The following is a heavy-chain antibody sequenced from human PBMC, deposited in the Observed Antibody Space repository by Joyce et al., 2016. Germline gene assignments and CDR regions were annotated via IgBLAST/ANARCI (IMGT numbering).Heavy chain of an antibody. J-gene: IGHJ4*02. D-gene: IGHD3-16*01. CDR1: GYTFINYH. CDR3: ARERPYDCFFDY. CDR2: FRTGGESP. V-gene: IGHV1-46*01. Sequence: QVQLVQSGAEVKKPGASVKVSCTASGYTFINYHIHWVRQAPGQGLEWMGIFRTGGESPIYAQRFEGRVTMTRDTSTNTVDMELNSLRSDDTAFYYCARERPYDCFFDYWGQGTLVTVSS.